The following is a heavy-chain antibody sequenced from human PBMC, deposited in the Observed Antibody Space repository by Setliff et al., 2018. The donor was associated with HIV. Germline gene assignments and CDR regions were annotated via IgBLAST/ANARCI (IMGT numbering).Heavy chain of an antibody. CDR2: VIPNSGKT. D-gene: IGHD2-15*01. V-gene: IGHV1-2*02. J-gene: IGHJ6*03. CDR1: GFSFYDYY. Sequence: RASVKVSCKSSGFSFYDYYIHWVRQAPGQGLEWMGCVIPNSGKTYYAQEFQGRVTMTSDTSINTAYMEVSWLTSDDTAIYYCARDLAYCSGGSCYRPFIYYFYYMDVWGKGATVTVSS. CDR3: ARDLAYCSGGSCYRPFIYYFYYMDV.